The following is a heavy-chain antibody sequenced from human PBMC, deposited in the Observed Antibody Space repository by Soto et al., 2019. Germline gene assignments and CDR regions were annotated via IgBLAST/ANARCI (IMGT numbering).Heavy chain of an antibody. CDR1: WYTFSTCL. D-gene: IGHD2-21*02. Sequence: PAESLKISCKGSWYTFSTCLIGWVRQMPGKGLEWMGIIYPGDSETTYSPSFQGQVTISVDKSISTAYLQWNSLKASDTAMYYCARPSYCRSRALYNWSDFWGQGTRGTGSS. CDR3: ARPSYCRSRALYNWSDF. J-gene: IGHJ5*01. V-gene: IGHV5-51*01. CDR2: IYPGDSET.